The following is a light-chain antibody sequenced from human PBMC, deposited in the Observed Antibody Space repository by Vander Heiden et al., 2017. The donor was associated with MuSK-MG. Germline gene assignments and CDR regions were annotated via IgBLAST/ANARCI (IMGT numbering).Light chain of an antibody. CDR2: AAS. CDR1: QTISTY. V-gene: IGKV1-39*01. CDR3: QQTDRTPPWT. Sequence: DIQMTQSPSSLSASVGDRVTITYRASQTISTYLNWYQQKPGKAPKLLIYAASSLQSGVPSRFSGSRSGPDFTLTISSLQPEDSATYYCQQTDRTPPWTFGQGTKVEI. J-gene: IGKJ1*01.